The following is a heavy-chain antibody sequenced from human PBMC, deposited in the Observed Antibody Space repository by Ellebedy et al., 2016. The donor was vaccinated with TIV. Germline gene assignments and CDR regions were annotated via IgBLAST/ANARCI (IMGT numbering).Heavy chain of an antibody. V-gene: IGHV4-39*07. CDR3: ARDGTSTRFDP. CDR2: VYYSGSP. J-gene: IGHJ5*02. Sequence: MPGGSLRLSCSVSGGSVSSTRYYWAWIRQPPGKGLEWIGSVYYSGSPYYNPSLKSRVTISVDTSKNQFSLKLSSVTAADTAVYYCARDGTSTRFDPWGQGTLVTVSS. CDR1: GGSVSSTRYY. D-gene: IGHD2/OR15-2a*01.